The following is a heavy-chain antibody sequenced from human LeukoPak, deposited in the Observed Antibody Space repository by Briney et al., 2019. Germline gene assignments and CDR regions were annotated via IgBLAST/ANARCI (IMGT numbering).Heavy chain of an antibody. CDR2: IIPIFGTA. D-gene: IGHD2-15*01. CDR3: ARKGYCSGGSCYLDAFDI. J-gene: IGHJ3*02. V-gene: IGHV1-69*13. CDR1: GGTFSSYA. Sequence: SVKVSCKASGGTFSSYAISWVRQAPGQGLEWMGGIIPIFGTASYAQKFQGRATITADESTSTAYMELSSLRSEDTAVYYCARKGYCSGGSCYLDAFDIWGQGTMVTVSS.